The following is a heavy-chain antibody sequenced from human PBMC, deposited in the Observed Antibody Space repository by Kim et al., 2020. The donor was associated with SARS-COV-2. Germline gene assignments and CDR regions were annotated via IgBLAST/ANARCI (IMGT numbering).Heavy chain of an antibody. D-gene: IGHD3-3*01. CDR2: IYYSGST. J-gene: IGHJ5*02. CDR1: GGSISSSSYY. V-gene: IGHV4-39*01. Sequence: SETLSLTCTVSGGSISSSSYYWGWIRQPPGKGLEWIGSIYYSGSTYYNPSLKSRVTISVDTSKNQFSLKLSSVTAADTAVYYCARVNDFWSGTERWFDPWGQGTLVTVSS. CDR3: ARVNDFWSGTERWFDP.